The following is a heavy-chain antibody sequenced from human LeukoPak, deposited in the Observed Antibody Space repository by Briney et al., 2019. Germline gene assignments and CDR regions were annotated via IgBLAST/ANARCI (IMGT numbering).Heavy chain of an antibody. D-gene: IGHD1-26*01. J-gene: IGHJ4*02. CDR1: GGSFSGYY. V-gene: IGHV4-34*01. CDR3: ARGRVGAFDY. Sequence: SETLSLTCAVYGGSFSGYYWSWIRQPPGKGLEWIGEINHSGSTNYNPSLKSRVTISVDTSKNQLSLKLSSVIAADTAVYYCARGRVGAFDYWGQGTLVTVSS. CDR2: INHSGST.